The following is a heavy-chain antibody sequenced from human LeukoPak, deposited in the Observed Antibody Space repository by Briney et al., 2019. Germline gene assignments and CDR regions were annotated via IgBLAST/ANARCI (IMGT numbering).Heavy chain of an antibody. D-gene: IGHD2-2*01. J-gene: IGHJ1*01. Sequence: ASVKVSCKASGGTFSSYAISWVRQAPGQGLEWMGGIIPIFGTANYAQKFQGRVTITADESTSTAYMGLSSLRSEDTAVYYCAREGVVVPAARHWGQGTLVTVSS. CDR1: GGTFSSYA. V-gene: IGHV1-69*01. CDR3: AREGVVVPAARH. CDR2: IIPIFGTA.